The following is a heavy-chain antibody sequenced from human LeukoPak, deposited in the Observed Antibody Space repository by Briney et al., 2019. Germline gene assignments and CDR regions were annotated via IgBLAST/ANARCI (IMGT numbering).Heavy chain of an antibody. CDR3: ARDLVELADY. CDR1: GFTFSSYA. J-gene: IGHJ4*02. D-gene: IGHD1-26*01. CDR2: ISGSGGST. V-gene: IGHV3-23*01. Sequence: GGSLRLSCAASGFTFSSYAMSWVRQAPGKGLEWVSAISGSGGSTYYADSVKGRFTISRDNAKNSLYLQMNSLRAEDTAVYYCARDLVELADYWGQGTLVTVSS.